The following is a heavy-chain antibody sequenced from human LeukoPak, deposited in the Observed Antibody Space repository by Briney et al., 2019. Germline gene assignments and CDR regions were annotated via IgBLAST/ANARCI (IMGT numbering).Heavy chain of an antibody. CDR2: IIPILGIA. V-gene: IGHV1-69*04. J-gene: IGHJ4*02. CDR1: GGTFSSYA. D-gene: IGHD2-21*02. Sequence: SVKVSCKASGGTFSSYAISWVRQAPGQGLEWMGRIIPILGIANYAQKFQGRVTITADKSTSTAYMELSSLRSEDTAVYYCARAPGYCGGDCYDYWGQGTLVTVSS. CDR3: ARAPGYCGGDCYDY.